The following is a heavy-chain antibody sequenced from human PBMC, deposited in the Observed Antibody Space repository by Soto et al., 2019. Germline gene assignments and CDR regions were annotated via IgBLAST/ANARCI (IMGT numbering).Heavy chain of an antibody. J-gene: IGHJ6*03. Sequence: GGSLRLSCAASGFTFSSYGMHWVRQAPGKGLEWVAVISYDGSNKYYADSVKGRFTISRDNSKNTLYLQMNSLRAEDTAVYYCAKGVLRAVTLSYMDVWGKGTTVTVSS. V-gene: IGHV3-30*18. D-gene: IGHD4-17*01. CDR2: ISYDGSNK. CDR1: GFTFSSYG. CDR3: AKGVLRAVTLSYMDV.